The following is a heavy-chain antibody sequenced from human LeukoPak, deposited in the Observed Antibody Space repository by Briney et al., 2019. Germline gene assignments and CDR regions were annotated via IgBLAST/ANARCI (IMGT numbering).Heavy chain of an antibody. J-gene: IGHJ6*02. CDR2: ISYDGSNK. V-gene: IGHV3-30*04. CDR1: GFTFSSYA. CDR3: ARDRRVYYYYGMDV. D-gene: IGHD6-13*01. Sequence: GGSLRLSCAASGFTFSSYAIHWVRQAPGKGLEWVAVISYDGSNKYYADSVKGRFTISRDNSKNTLYLQMNSLRAEDTAVYYCARDRRVYYYYGMDVWGQGTTVTVSS.